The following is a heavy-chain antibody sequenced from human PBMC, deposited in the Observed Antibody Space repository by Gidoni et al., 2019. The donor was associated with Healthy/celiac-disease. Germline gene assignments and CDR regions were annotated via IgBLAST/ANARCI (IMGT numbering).Heavy chain of an antibody. Sequence: QVQLVESGGGVVQPARSLRLSCAASGFTFSSYAMHWVRQAPGKGLEWVAVISYDGSNKYYADSVKGRFTISRDNSKNTLYLQMNSLRAEDTAVYYCARDRGSYYSRADAFDIWGQGTMVTVSS. J-gene: IGHJ3*02. CDR1: GFTFSSYA. CDR3: ARDRGSYYSRADAFDI. V-gene: IGHV3-30-3*01. D-gene: IGHD1-26*01. CDR2: ISYDGSNK.